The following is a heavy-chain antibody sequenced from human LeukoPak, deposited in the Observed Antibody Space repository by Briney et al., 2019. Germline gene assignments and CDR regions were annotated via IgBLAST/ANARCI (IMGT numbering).Heavy chain of an antibody. CDR2: IYYSGST. CDR3: ARTPYYDILTGFPNNWFDP. V-gene: IGHV4-59*01. CDR1: GRSISSYY. J-gene: IGHJ5*02. Sequence: SETLSLTCTVSGRSISSYYWSWIRQPPGKGLEWIGYIYYSGSTNYNPSLKSRVTISVDTSKNRFSLKLSSVTAADTAVYYCARTPYYDILTGFPNNWFDPWGQGTLVTVSS. D-gene: IGHD3-9*01.